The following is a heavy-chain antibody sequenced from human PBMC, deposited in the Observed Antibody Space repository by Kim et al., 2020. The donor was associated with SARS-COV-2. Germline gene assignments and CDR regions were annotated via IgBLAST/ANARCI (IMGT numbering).Heavy chain of an antibody. Sequence: FYPEKGETHYAQKSQGRVTMTEDTSTDTAYMELSSLRSEDTAVYYCTTDGIWGQGTLVTVSS. J-gene: IGHJ4*02. CDR3: TTDGI. D-gene: IGHD1-20*01. CDR2: FYPEKGET. V-gene: IGHV1-24*01.